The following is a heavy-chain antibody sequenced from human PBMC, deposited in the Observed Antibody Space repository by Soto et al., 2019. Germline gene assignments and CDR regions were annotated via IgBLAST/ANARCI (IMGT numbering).Heavy chain of an antibody. J-gene: IGHJ5*02. CDR1: GGSFSGYY. CDR2: INHSGST. D-gene: IGHD2-8*01. Sequence: SETLSLTCAVYGGSFSGYYWSWIRQPPGKGLEWIGEINHSGSTNYNPSLKSRVTISVDTSKNQFSLKLSSVTAADTAVYYCASCRPTDCTNGVCPRPPWFDPWGQGTLVTVSS. V-gene: IGHV4-34*01. CDR3: ASCRPTDCTNGVCPRPPWFDP.